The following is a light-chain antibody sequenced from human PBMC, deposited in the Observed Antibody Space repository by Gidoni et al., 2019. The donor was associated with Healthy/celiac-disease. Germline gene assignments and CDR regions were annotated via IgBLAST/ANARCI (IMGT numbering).Light chain of an antibody. CDR3: QQYNSPFT. V-gene: IGKV1-5*01. Sequence: DIKMTQSPSTLSASVGDRVTITCRASQSISSWLAWYQQKPGKDPKLLIYDASSLESGVPSRFSGSGSGTEFTLTISSLQPDDFATYYCQQYNSPFTFGPGTKVDIK. CDR2: DAS. J-gene: IGKJ3*01. CDR1: QSISSW.